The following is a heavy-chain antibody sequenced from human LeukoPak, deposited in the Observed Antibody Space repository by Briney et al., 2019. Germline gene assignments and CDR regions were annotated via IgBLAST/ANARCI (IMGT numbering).Heavy chain of an antibody. CDR2: ISGDSVGT. V-gene: IGHV3-23*01. J-gene: IGHJ4*02. CDR1: GSTFSSNG. Sequence: GGSRRLSCAASGSTFSSNGMSWSPQAPGKGLKWFSPISGDSVGTYYADSVKGRFTISRDNSQNTLFLQMNSLRADDTAVYYRAKGGGVYLDYWGQGALVTVSS. CDR3: AKGGGVYLDY.